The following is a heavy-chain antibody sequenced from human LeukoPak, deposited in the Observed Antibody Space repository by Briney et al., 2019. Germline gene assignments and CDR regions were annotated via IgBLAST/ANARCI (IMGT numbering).Heavy chain of an antibody. J-gene: IGHJ4*02. V-gene: IGHV3-48*03. Sequence: GGSLRLSCAASGFTFSSYEMNWVRQAPGKGLEWVSYISSSGSTIYYADSVKGRFTISRDNAKNSLYLQMNRLRAEDTAVYYCARELLWFGESPHWGQGTLVTVSS. CDR3: ARELLWFGESPH. D-gene: IGHD3-10*01. CDR2: ISSSGSTI. CDR1: GFTFSSYE.